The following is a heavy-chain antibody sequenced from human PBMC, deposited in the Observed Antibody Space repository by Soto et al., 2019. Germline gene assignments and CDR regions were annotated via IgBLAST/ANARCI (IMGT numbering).Heavy chain of an antibody. J-gene: IGHJ6*02. Sequence: PGGSLRLSCAASGFTVSSNYMTWVRQAPGKGLEWVSLIYSGGSTYYANSVKGRFTISRDNSKNTLYLQMNSLRAEDTAVYYCTTGIVVVIPSGMDVWGQGTTVTVSS. CDR2: IYSGGST. V-gene: IGHV3-53*01. CDR1: GFTVSSNY. D-gene: IGHD3-22*01. CDR3: TTGIVVVIPSGMDV.